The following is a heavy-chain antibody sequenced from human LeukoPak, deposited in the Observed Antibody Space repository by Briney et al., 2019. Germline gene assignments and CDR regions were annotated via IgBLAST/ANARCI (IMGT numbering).Heavy chain of an antibody. CDR2: ITGSGT. V-gene: IGHV3-23*05. CDR3: ARASWDTVYAYFDY. Sequence: PGGSLRLSCAASGFTFSSYAMTWVRQSPGKALEWVSHITGSGTYYADSVKGRFTISRDNGRSMIYLQMNSLRAEDTAVYFCARASWDTVYAYFDYWGQGTLVSVSS. D-gene: IGHD2/OR15-2a*01. J-gene: IGHJ4*02. CDR1: GFTFSSYA.